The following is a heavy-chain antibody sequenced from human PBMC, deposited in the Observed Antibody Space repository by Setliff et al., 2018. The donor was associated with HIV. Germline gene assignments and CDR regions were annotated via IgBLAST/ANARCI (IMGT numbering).Heavy chain of an antibody. Sequence: SETLSLTCAVSGYPISSGYYWGWIRQPPGKGLEWIGNIYHSGSTYYNPSLKSRVTISVDTSKNQFSLRLSSVTAADTAVYYCARADGSGSYYLYYYYGMDVWGQGTTVTVSS. D-gene: IGHD3-10*01. CDR3: ARADGSGSYYLYYYYGMDV. CDR2: IYHSGST. J-gene: IGHJ6*02. V-gene: IGHV4-38-2*01. CDR1: GYPISSGYY.